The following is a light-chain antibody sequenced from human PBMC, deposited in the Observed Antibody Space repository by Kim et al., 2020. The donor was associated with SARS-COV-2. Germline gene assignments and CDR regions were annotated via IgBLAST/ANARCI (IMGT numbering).Light chain of an antibody. CDR3: NSRDNSGDHVV. Sequence: ALGQTVSITCQGDSLRTYYASWYQQKPGQAPILVFYGRNNRPSGIPDRFSGSGSGNTASLTVTGAQAVDEADYYCNSRDNSGDHVVFGGGTQLTVL. V-gene: IGLV3-19*01. CDR1: SLRTYY. J-gene: IGLJ3*02. CDR2: GRN.